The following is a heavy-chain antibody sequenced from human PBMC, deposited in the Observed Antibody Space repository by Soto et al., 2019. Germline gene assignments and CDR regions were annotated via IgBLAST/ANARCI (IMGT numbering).Heavy chain of an antibody. CDR1: GGTFSSYT. V-gene: IGHV1-69*04. Sequence: SVKVSCKASGGTFSSYTISWVRQAPGQGLEWMGRIIPILGIANYAQKFQGRVTITADKSTSTAYMELSSLRSEDTAVYYCARDSPLTTPPYYYYYYMDVWGKGTTVTVSS. CDR2: IIPILGIA. CDR3: ARDSPLTTPPYYYYYYMDV. D-gene: IGHD4-17*01. J-gene: IGHJ6*03.